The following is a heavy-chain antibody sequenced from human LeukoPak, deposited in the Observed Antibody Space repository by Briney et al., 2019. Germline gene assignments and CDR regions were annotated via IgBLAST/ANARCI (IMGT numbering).Heavy chain of an antibody. V-gene: IGHV3-7*01. D-gene: IGHD1-1*01. CDR2: IDPAGGGI. J-gene: IGHJ3*02. CDR3: ARDPENGALDI. Sequence: GGSLRLSCAASGFSLSSSWMSWVRQAPGKGLEWVADIDPAGGGIVYVDSVKGRFTISRDNAKSSVYLQMSGLRAEDSAAYYCARDPENGALDIWGQGTMVTVSS. CDR1: GFSLSSSW.